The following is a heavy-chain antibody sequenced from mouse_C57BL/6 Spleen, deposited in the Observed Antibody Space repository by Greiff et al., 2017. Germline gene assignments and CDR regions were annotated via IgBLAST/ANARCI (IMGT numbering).Heavy chain of an antibody. CDR1: GYTFTSYW. Sequence: QVQLQQPGAELVKPGASVKLSCKASGYTFTSYWMQWVKQRPGQGLEWIGEIDPSDSYTNYNQKFKGKATLTVDTSSSTAYMQLSSLTSEDSAVYYCARWSLGDFDYWGQGTTLTVSS. D-gene: IGHD4-1*01. J-gene: IGHJ2*01. V-gene: IGHV1-50*01. CDR3: ARWSLGDFDY. CDR2: IDPSDSYT.